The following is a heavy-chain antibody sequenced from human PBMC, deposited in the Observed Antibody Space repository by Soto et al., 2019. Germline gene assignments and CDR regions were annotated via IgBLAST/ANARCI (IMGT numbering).Heavy chain of an antibody. D-gene: IGHD1-26*01. V-gene: IGHV3-23*01. J-gene: IGHJ4*02. CDR2: ISGSGGST. CDR1: GFTFSSYA. CDR3: ATSGSYSPFDY. Sequence: AVVSRIISCAASGFTFSSYAMSWVRQAPGKGLEWVSAISGSGGSTYYADSVKGRFTISRDNSKNTLYLQMNSLRAEDTAVYYCATSGSYSPFDYWGQGTLVTVSS.